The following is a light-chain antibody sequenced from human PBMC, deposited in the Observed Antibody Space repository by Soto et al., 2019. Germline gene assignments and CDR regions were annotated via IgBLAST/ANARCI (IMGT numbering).Light chain of an antibody. CDR1: SSDVGGYNY. CDR3: SSYTSSSTLDYV. Sequence: QSALTQPASVSGSPGQSITISCTGTSSDVGGYNYVSWYQQHPGKAPKLMIYDVSNRPSGVSNRFSGSKSGNTASLTISGLRAEDEADYYCSSYTSSSTLDYVFGTWTKLTAL. V-gene: IGLV2-14*01. CDR2: DVS. J-gene: IGLJ1*01.